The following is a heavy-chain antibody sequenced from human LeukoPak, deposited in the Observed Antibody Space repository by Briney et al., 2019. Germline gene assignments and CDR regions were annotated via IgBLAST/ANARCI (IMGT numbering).Heavy chain of an antibody. D-gene: IGHD3-22*01. CDR3: AKDLTYYYDSTGYYFDY. CDR2: IYSGGST. V-gene: IGHV3-53*05. Sequence: GGSLRLSCAASGFTVSSNYMSWVRQAPGKGLEWVSVIYSGGSTYYADSVKGRFTISRDNSKNTLYLQLNSLRAEDTAIYYCAKDLTYYYDSTGYYFDYWGQGTLVTVSS. J-gene: IGHJ4*02. CDR1: GFTVSSNY.